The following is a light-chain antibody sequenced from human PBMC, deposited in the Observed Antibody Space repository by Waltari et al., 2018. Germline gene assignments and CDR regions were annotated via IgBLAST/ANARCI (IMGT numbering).Light chain of an antibody. CDR2: AAS. V-gene: IGKV1-39*01. CDR3: QQSYSVPYT. Sequence: DIQMTQSPSSLSASVGDRVTITCRASQSISSYLNWYQQKPGKAPKLLIYAASSLQSGVPSRFSGSGSGTDFTLTISSLQPEDFASYYCQQSYSVPYTFGQGAKLKIK. J-gene: IGKJ2*01. CDR1: QSISSY.